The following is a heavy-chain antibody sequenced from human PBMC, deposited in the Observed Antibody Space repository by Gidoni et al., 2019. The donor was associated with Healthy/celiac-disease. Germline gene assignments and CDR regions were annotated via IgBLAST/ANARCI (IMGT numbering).Heavy chain of an antibody. CDR1: GFTSSSYS. V-gene: IGHV3-21*01. J-gene: IGHJ4*02. CDR2: ISSSGSTI. Sequence: EVQLVESGGGLVTPGGSRRHSGEASGFTSSSYSMNWVRTAPEKGLECVSSISSSGSTIYYAASVQGRFTISRDNAKNSLYLQMNSLRAEDTAVYYCARVSGDFWSGYSPGLYYFDYWGQGTLVTVSS. CDR3: ARVSGDFWSGYSPGLYYFDY. D-gene: IGHD3-3*01.